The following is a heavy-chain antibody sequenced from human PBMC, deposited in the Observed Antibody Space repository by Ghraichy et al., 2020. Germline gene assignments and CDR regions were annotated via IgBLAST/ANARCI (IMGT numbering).Heavy chain of an antibody. CDR3: ARSRMVATRWVFDY. Sequence: ASVKVSCKASGYTFTGYYMHWVRQAPGQGLEWMGRINPNSGGTNYAQKFQGRVNMTRDKSISTAYMELSRLRSDDTAVYYCARSRMVATRWVFDYWGQGTLVTVSS. J-gene: IGHJ4*02. V-gene: IGHV1-2*06. CDR2: INPNSGGT. CDR1: GYTFTGYY. D-gene: IGHD5-12*01.